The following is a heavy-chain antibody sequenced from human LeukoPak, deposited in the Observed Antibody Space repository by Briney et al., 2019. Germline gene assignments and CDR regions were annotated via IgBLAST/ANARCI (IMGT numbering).Heavy chain of an antibody. D-gene: IGHD3-22*01. V-gene: IGHV1-8*01. CDR2: MNPKTGRT. CDR1: SYTFTSYD. Sequence: EASVKVSCKASSYTFTSYDINWVREAAGQGLEWMGWMNPKTGRTGYAQKFQGRVTMTRDTSINTAYMELSSLRSEDTATYYCARLSQTPDYYHYGGYYYLGYWGQGTPVTVST. J-gene: IGHJ4*02. CDR3: ARLSQTPDYYHYGGYYYLGY.